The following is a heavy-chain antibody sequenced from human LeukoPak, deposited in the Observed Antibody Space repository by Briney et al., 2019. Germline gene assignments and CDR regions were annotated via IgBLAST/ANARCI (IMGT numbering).Heavy chain of an antibody. J-gene: IGHJ3*02. CDR3: TREYSSSLWAFDI. V-gene: IGHV3-48*04. CDR1: GFIFSDFN. D-gene: IGHD6-13*01. CDR2: IDSSGTTI. Sequence: GGSLRLSCAASGFIFSDFNMNWVRQAPGRGLEWVSHIDSSGTTIYYADSVKGRFTISRDNAKNSLHLQMNSLRGEDMAVYYCTREYSSSLWAFDIWGQGTMVTVSS.